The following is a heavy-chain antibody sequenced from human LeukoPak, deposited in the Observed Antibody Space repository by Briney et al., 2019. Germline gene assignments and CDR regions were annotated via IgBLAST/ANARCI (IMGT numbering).Heavy chain of an antibody. CDR3: ARDVAGSLDY. J-gene: IGHJ4*02. CDR1: GFTFSSYW. V-gene: IGHV3-7*01. CDR2: IKQDESEK. D-gene: IGHD1-26*01. Sequence: PGGSLRLSSVASGFTFSSYWMAWVRQAPGKGLEWVANIKQDESEKNYVDSVKGRFTISRDNAKNSLFLQMNSLRVEDTAVYYCARDVAGSLDYWGQGTLVTVSS.